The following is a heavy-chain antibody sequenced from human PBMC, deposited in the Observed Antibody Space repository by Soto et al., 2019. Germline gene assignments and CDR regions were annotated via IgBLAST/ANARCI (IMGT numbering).Heavy chain of an antibody. CDR3: ARGGERSWIQLWS. Sequence: SETLSLTCTVSGGSISSYYWSWIRQPPGKGLEWIGYIYYSGSTNYNPSLKSRVTISVDTSKNQFSLKLSSVTAADTAVYYCARGGERSWIQLWSWGQGTLVTVSS. D-gene: IGHD5-18*01. CDR1: GGSISSYY. J-gene: IGHJ5*02. CDR2: IYYSGST. V-gene: IGHV4-59*08.